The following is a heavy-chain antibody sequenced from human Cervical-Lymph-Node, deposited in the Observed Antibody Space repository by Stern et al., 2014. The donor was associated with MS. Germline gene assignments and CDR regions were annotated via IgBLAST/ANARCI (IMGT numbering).Heavy chain of an antibody. D-gene: IGHD3-16*01. Sequence: VQLAESGAEVKKPGASVKVSCKASGYTFTSYYMHWVRPAPGQGLEWMGIINPSGGSTRYAQKFQGRVTMTRDTSTSTVYMELSSLRSEDTAVYYCARVGRVTKDAFDIWGQGTMVTVSS. CDR1: GYTFTSYY. CDR3: ARVGRVTKDAFDI. CDR2: INPSGGST. J-gene: IGHJ3*02. V-gene: IGHV1-46*01.